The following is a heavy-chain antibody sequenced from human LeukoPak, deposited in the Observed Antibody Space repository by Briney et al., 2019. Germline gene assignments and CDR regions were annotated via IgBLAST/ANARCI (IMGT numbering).Heavy chain of an antibody. D-gene: IGHD3-10*01. V-gene: IGHV3-30*18. J-gene: IGHJ4*02. CDR3: AKAAYGSGTYYSYFDS. CDR2: ISYDGSNK. Sequence: GGSLRLSCAASGFTFSSYGMHWVRQAPGKGLEWVALISYDGSNKYYADSVEGRFTISRDNSKNTLYLQMNSLRAEDTAVYYCAKAAYGSGTYYSYFDSWGQGTLVTVSS. CDR1: GFTFSSYG.